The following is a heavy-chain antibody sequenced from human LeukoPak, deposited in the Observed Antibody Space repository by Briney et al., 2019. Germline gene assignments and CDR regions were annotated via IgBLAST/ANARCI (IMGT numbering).Heavy chain of an antibody. J-gene: IGHJ6*03. D-gene: IGHD3-3*01. CDR1: GGTFSSYA. CDR2: IIPIFGTA. V-gene: IGHV1-69*05. CDR3: AVGKMIFGVVIEYYYYMDV. Sequence: GASMKVSCKASGGTFSSYAISWVRQAPGQGLEWMGGIIPIFGTANYAQKFQGRVTITTDESTSTAYMELSSLRSEDTAVYYCAVGKMIFGVVIEYYYYMDVWGKGTTVTVSS.